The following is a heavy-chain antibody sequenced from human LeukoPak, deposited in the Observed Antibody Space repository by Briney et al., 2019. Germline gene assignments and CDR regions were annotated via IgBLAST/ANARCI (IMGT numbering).Heavy chain of an antibody. Sequence: ASVKVSCKASGYTFTSYDINWVRQATGQGLEWMGWMNPNSGNTGYAQKFQGRVTMTRNTSISTAYMELSSLRSEDTAVYYCARGPPTLLWFGPTENLDYWGQGTLVTVPS. CDR2: MNPNSGNT. CDR3: ARGPPTLLWFGPTENLDY. V-gene: IGHV1-8*01. CDR1: GYTFTSYD. D-gene: IGHD3-10*01. J-gene: IGHJ4*02.